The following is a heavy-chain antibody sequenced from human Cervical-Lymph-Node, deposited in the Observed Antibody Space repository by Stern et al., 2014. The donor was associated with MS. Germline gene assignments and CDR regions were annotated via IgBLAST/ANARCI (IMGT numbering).Heavy chain of an antibody. V-gene: IGHV1-69*04. CDR2: IIPILAIA. CDR1: GGTFSTYA. J-gene: IGHJ4*02. Sequence: QDQLVQSGAEVKEPGSSVKVSCTASGGTFSTYAITWVRQAPGQGLEWMGRIIPILAIANYVQKFQGRVTFTADKSTSTAYMELSSLRSEDTAVYYCAREGSGSPLDYWGQGTLVTVSS. CDR3: AREGSGSPLDY. D-gene: IGHD3-10*01.